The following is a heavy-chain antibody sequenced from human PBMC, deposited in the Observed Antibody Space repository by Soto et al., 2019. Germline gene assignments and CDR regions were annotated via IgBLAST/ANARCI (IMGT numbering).Heavy chain of an antibody. J-gene: IGHJ4*02. CDR3: ARYWAANDYFDY. CDR2: INPSGGST. V-gene: IGHV1-46*01. CDR1: GYTFTSYY. Sequence: ASVKVSCKASGYTFTSYYMHWVRQAPGQGLEWMGIINPSGGSTSYAQKFQGRVTMTRDTSISTAYMELSRLRSDDTAVYYCARYWAANDYFDYWGQGTLVTVSS. D-gene: IGHD2-15*01.